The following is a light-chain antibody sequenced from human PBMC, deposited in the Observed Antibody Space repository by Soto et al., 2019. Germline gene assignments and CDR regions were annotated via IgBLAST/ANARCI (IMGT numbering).Light chain of an antibody. V-gene: IGLV2-8*01. CDR2: EVV. J-gene: IGLJ1*01. CDR3: SSFSVGSPL. CDR1: KNDIGVYDF. Sequence: QSVLTHPPSASGSPGQSVTISCTGTKNDIGVYDFVSWYQHHPGKAPRLIIYEVVQRPSGVPDRFSGSKSGNTASLTVSGLQAEDEADYYCSSFSVGSPLFATGTKV.